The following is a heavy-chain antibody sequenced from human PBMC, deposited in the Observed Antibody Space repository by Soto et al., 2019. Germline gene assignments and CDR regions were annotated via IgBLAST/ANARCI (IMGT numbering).Heavy chain of an antibody. CDR3: AKSLRPSALTTSYFDY. V-gene: IGHV3-23*01. J-gene: IGHJ4*02. D-gene: IGHD4-17*01. CDR1: GLTFSRYA. Sequence: EEQLLESGGGLVQPGGSLRLSCAASGLTFSRYAMSWVRQAPGKGLEWVSIINPSGDITYYGDSVKGRCTISRENSKNTLSLQMNSLRAEDTAVYYCAKSLRPSALTTSYFDYRGQGTLVTVSS. CDR2: INPSGDIT.